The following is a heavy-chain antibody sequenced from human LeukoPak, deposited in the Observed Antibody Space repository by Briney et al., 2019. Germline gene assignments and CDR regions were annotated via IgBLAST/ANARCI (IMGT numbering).Heavy chain of an antibody. Sequence: TGGSLRLSCAASGFTFSSYEMNWVRQAPGKGLEWVSYISSSGSTIYYADSVKGRFTISRDNAKNSLYLQMNSLRAEDTAVYYCARVKLAAAVDYWGQGTLVTVSS. J-gene: IGHJ4*02. CDR3: ARVKLAAAVDY. V-gene: IGHV3-48*03. CDR2: ISSSGSTI. CDR1: GFTFSSYE. D-gene: IGHD6-13*01.